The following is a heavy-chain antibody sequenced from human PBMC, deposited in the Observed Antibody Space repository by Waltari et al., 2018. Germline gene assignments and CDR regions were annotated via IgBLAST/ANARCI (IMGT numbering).Heavy chain of an antibody. CDR1: GGSISSSSYY. Sequence: QLQLQESGPGLVKPSETLSLTCTVSGGSISSSSYYWGWIRQPPGKGLEWIGSIYYSGSTYYNPSLKSRVTISVDTSKNQFSLKLSSVTAADTAVYYCARMDDILTGLLDYWGQGTLVTVSS. CDR2: IYYSGST. J-gene: IGHJ4*02. D-gene: IGHD3-9*01. CDR3: ARMDDILTGLLDY. V-gene: IGHV4-39*07.